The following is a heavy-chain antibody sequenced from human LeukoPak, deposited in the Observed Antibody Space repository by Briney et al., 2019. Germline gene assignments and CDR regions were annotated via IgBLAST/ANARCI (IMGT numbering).Heavy chain of an antibody. Sequence: PGGTLRLSCVASGFSFAGYGMTWVRQAPGKGLEWVSYISSSGSTIYYADSVKGRFTISRDNAKNSLYLQMNSLRAEDTAVYYCARRQPVTTGYYYYYYMDVWGKGTTVTISS. J-gene: IGHJ6*03. D-gene: IGHD4-17*01. CDR2: ISSSGSTI. CDR1: GFSFAGYG. CDR3: ARRQPVTTGYYYYYYMDV. V-gene: IGHV3-48*04.